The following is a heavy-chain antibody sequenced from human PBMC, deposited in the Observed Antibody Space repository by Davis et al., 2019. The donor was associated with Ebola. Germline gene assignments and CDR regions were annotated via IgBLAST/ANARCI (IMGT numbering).Heavy chain of an antibody. D-gene: IGHD3-10*01. J-gene: IGHJ4*02. CDR3: AKDITMVRGVGGY. CDR1: GFTFSSYG. V-gene: IGHV3-30*02. Sequence: GESLKISCAASGFTFSSYGMHWVRQAPGKGLEWVAFIRYDGSNKYYADSVKGRFTISRDNSKNTLYLQMNSLRAEDTAVYYCAKDITMVRGVGGYWGQGTLVTVSS. CDR2: IRYDGSNK.